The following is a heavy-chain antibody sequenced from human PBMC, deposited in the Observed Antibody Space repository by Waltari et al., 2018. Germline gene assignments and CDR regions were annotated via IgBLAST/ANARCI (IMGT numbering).Heavy chain of an antibody. D-gene: IGHD3-10*01. CDR3: ARCLGWFRAFDY. J-gene: IGHJ4*02. V-gene: IGHV3-7*01. CDR1: GFTFSRDW. CDR2: IKQDGSEK. Sequence: EVQLVESGGGLVQPGGSMRVCCAASGFTFSRDWMSWVRQAPGTGLEGVANIKQDGSEKYYVDSVKGRFTISRDNAKNSLYLQMNSLRAEDTAVYYCARCLGWFRAFDYWGQGTLVTVSS.